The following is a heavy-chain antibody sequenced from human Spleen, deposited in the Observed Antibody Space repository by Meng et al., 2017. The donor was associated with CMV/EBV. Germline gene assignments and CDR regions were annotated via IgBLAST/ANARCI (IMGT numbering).Heavy chain of an antibody. J-gene: IGHJ6*02. CDR2: IIPIFGTA. CDR3: ARSAVIGVVSYYYYGMDV. V-gene: IGHV1-69*05. CDR1: GGTFSRYA. D-gene: IGHD3-3*01. Sequence: SVKVSCKASGGTFSRYAISWVRQAPGQGLEWMGGIIPIFGTANYAQKFQGRVLMTTDKSTSTVYLELRSLRSDDTAVYYCARSAVIGVVSYYYYGMDVWGQGTMVTVSS.